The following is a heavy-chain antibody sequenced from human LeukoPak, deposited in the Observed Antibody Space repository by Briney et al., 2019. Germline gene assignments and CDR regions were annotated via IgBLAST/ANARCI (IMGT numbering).Heavy chain of an antibody. CDR3: TRQVGLRFLEWLPTDV. Sequence: GGSLRLSCAASGFTFSSYAMHWVRQAPGKGLEWVAVISYDGSNKYYADSVKGRFTISRDNSKNTLYLQMNSLKTEDTAVYYCTRQVGLRFLEWLPTDVWGKGTTVTVSS. J-gene: IGHJ6*04. CDR1: GFTFSSYA. V-gene: IGHV3-30-3*01. D-gene: IGHD3-3*01. CDR2: ISYDGSNK.